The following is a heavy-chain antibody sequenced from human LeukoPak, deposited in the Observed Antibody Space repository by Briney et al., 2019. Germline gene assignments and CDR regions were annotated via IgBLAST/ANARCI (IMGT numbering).Heavy chain of an antibody. J-gene: IGHJ4*02. V-gene: IGHV3-30*18. CDR3: AKDYRRDGYNYYFDY. D-gene: IGHD5-24*01. CDR2: ISYDGSTE. Sequence: GGSLRLSCAASEFTFSNYGMHWVRQAPGKGLEWVAVISYDGSTEQYSDSVKGRSTISRDNSKNTLYLQMDSLRPEDTAVYYCAKDYRRDGYNYYFDYWGQGTLVTLSS. CDR1: EFTFSNYG.